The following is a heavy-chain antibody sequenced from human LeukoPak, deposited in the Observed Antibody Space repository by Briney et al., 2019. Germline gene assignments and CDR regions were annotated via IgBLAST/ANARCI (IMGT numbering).Heavy chain of an antibody. CDR3: ARGWKTVVAATPYYFDY. Sequence: ASVKVSCKASGYTFTSYGISWVRQAPGQGLEWMGWISAYNGNTNYAQRLQGRVTMTTDTSTSTAYMELRSLRSDDTAVYYCARGWKTVVAATPYYFDYWGQGTLVTVSS. CDR1: GYTFTSYG. J-gene: IGHJ4*02. CDR2: ISAYNGNT. D-gene: IGHD2-15*01. V-gene: IGHV1-18*01.